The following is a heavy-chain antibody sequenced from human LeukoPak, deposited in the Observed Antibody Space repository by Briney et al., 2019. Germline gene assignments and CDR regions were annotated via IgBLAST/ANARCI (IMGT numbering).Heavy chain of an antibody. CDR1: GGSFSGYY. CDR3: ARVRVQFDY. Sequence: SETLSLTCAVYGGSFSGYYWSWIRQPPGKGLEWIGEINHSGSTNYNPSLKSRVTISVDTSKNQFSLKLGSVTAADTAVYYCARVRVQFDYWGQGTLVTVSS. CDR2: INHSGST. V-gene: IGHV4-34*01. J-gene: IGHJ4*02.